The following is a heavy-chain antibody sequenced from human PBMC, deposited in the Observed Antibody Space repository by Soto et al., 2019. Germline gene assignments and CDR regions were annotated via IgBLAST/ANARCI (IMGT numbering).Heavy chain of an antibody. CDR2: ISYDGSNK. CDR1: GFTFSSYA. CDR3: VVGTGSGFSY. V-gene: IGHV3-30-3*01. D-gene: IGHD6-19*01. J-gene: IGHJ4*01. Sequence: QVQLVESGGGVVQPGRSLRLSCAASGFTFSSYAMHWVRQAPGKGLEWVAVISYDGSNKYYADSVKGRFTISRDNSKNTAYLQVYGLRAEEAAVYSAVVGTGSGFSYWGQGTMVPVSS.